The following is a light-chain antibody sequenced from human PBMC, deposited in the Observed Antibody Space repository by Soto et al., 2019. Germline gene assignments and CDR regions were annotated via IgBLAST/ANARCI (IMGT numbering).Light chain of an antibody. CDR3: QQYNSYPVT. CDR1: QSINSW. J-gene: IGKJ2*01. Sequence: DIQMTQSPSTLSASVGDRVTITCRASQSINSWLAWYQQKPGKAPKLLIYKASDLENGVPSRFSGSGSGTDVTLTVSSLQPDDFATYYCQQYNSYPVTFGQGTKLEIK. CDR2: KAS. V-gene: IGKV1-5*03.